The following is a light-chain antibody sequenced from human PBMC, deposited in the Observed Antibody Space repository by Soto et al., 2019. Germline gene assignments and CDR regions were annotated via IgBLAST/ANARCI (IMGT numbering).Light chain of an antibody. J-gene: IGKJ4*01. V-gene: IGKV1-39*01. CDR3: QQTGSPYVS. CDR2: RSS. CDR1: QSIRTY. Sequence: DIQMTKSPSSLSVSIGARVIITCRASQSIRTYLNWYQYKPGKAPRLVIFRSSTLPTGVPSMFSGRGSGTDFYRTISSLQPEDFATYFCQQTGSPYVSFGGGTRVEI.